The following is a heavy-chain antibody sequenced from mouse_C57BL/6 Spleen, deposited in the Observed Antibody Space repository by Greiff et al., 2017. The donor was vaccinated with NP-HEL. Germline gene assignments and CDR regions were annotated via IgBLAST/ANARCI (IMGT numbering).Heavy chain of an antibody. CDR3: ARDESGYVPFDY. CDR2: ISDGGSYT. CDR1: GFTFSSYA. V-gene: IGHV5-4*01. Sequence: EVKLMESGGGLVKPGGSLKLSCAASGFTFSSYAMSWVRQTPEKRLEWVATISDGGSYTYYPDNVKGRFTISRDNAKNNLYLQMSHLKSEDTAMYYCARDESGYVPFDYWGQGTTLTVSS. J-gene: IGHJ2*01. D-gene: IGHD3-2*02.